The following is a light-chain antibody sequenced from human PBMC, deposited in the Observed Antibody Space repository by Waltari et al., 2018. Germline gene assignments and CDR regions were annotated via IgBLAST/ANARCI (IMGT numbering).Light chain of an antibody. J-gene: IGKJ3*01. CDR3: QQYGSSPVT. CDR2: GAS. CDR1: QSVSSSY. Sequence: EILFTHSPGTMSLSPWARATLSCSASQSVSSSYLALYQHKPGQAHRLLNYGASSRATGIPDRFSGSGSGTDFTLTISRLEPEDFAVYYCQQYGSSPVTFGPGTKVDIK. V-gene: IGKV3-20*01.